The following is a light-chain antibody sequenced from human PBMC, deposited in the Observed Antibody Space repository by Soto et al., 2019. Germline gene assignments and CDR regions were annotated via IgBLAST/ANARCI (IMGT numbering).Light chain of an antibody. V-gene: IGKV1-39*01. CDR1: QSINKY. Sequence: MTHSRSSLSASVGYIVTITCRASQSINKYLNWYQQKPGKAPKLLIYAASNLQGGVKSRFSGSGSGTDFTLTICRLQPEDFVPYYCQHSSGRVRTFDLGTKVDIK. CDR2: AAS. J-gene: IGKJ1*01. CDR3: QHSSGRVRT.